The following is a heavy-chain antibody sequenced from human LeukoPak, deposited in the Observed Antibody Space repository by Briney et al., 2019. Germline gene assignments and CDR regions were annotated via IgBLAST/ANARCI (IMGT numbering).Heavy chain of an antibody. CDR2: IYYSGST. V-gene: IGHV4-59*01. CDR3: ASYSPRDVGFDY. CDR1: GGSISSYY. D-gene: IGHD5-18*01. Sequence: SETLSLTCTVSGGSISSYYWSWIRQPPGKGLEWIGYIYYSGSTNYNPSLKSRATISVDTSKNQFPLKLSSVTAADTAVYYCASYSPRDVGFDYWGQGTLVTVSS. J-gene: IGHJ4*02.